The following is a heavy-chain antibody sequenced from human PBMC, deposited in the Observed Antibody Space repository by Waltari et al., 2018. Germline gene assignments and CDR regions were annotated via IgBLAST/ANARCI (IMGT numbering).Heavy chain of an antibody. J-gene: IGHJ4*02. CDR2: IWFDGSDK. Sequence: QVKLVESGGGGVEPGGSLRLFCATPGFTFGHFGMHWVRQAPGKGLEWVALIWFDGSDKFYADSVRGRFTISRDNSARTLYLDMDSLRLDDTAMYYCAKDAFGNTYLDFWGQGTLVTVSS. V-gene: IGHV3-30*02. CDR1: GFTFGHFG. D-gene: IGHD2-2*02. CDR3: AKDAFGNTYLDF.